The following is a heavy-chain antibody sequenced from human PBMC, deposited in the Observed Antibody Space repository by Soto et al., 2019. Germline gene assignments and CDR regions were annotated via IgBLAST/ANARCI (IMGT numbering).Heavy chain of an antibody. V-gene: IGHV4-31*03. D-gene: IGHD3-22*01. Sequence: KSSETLSLTCTVSGGSISSGGYYWSWIRQHPGKGLEWIGYIYYSGGTYYNPSLKSRVTISVDTSKNQFSLKLSSVTAADTAVYYCATARGYDSSGYYEIDAFDIWGQGTMVTVSS. CDR3: ATARGYDSSGYYEIDAFDI. J-gene: IGHJ3*02. CDR2: IYYSGGT. CDR1: GGSISSGGYY.